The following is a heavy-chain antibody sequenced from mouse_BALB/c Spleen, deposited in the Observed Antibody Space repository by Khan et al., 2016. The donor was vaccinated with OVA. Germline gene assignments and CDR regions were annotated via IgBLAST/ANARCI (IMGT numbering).Heavy chain of an antibody. D-gene: IGHD1-1*01. CDR2: IGYSGST. J-gene: IGHJ2*01. CDR3: ASGRLFLRFADYFDY. CDR1: GYSITSDYA. V-gene: IGHV3-2*02. Sequence: EVQLQESGPGLLKPSQSLSLTCTVTGYSITSDYACNWIRQFPGNKLGWRAYIGYSGSTTYNPSLRSRISITRDTSKNQFFLQLNSVTTEDTATYYCASGRLFLRFADYFDYWGQGTTLTVSS.